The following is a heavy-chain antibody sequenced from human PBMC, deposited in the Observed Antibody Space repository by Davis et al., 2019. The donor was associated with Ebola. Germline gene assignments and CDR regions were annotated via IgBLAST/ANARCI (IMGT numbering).Heavy chain of an antibody. D-gene: IGHD3-10*01. J-gene: IGHJ4*02. CDR2: IIPILGIA. V-gene: IGHV1-69*02. CDR1: GGTFSSYT. CDR3: ARADVLLWFGELTASYYFDY. Sequence: SVKVSCKASGGTFSSYTISWVRQAPGQGLEWMGRIIPILGIANYAQKFQGRVTITADKSTSTVYMELSSLRSEDTAVYYCARADVLLWFGELTASYYFDYWGQGTLVTVSS.